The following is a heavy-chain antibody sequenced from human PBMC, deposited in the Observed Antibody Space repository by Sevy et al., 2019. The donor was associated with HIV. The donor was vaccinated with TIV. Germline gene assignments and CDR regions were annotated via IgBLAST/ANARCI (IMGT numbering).Heavy chain of an antibody. Sequence: GGSLRLSCAASGFTFDDYAMHWVRQAPGKGLEWVSGISWNSGSIGYADSVKGRFTISRDNAKNSLYLQMKRLRAEDTALYYCAKDTGDYYDSSGAFDIWGQGTMVTVSS. D-gene: IGHD3-22*01. CDR2: ISWNSGSI. CDR3: AKDTGDYYDSSGAFDI. V-gene: IGHV3-9*01. J-gene: IGHJ3*02. CDR1: GFTFDDYA.